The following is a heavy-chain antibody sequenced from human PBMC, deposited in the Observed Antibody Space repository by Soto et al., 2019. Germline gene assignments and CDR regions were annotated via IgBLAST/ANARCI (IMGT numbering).Heavy chain of an antibody. D-gene: IGHD1-26*01. CDR1: GFTFSSYA. Sequence: EVQLLESGGGLVQPGGSLRLSSAASGFTFSSYAMRWVRQAPVKGLEWVSAISGSGGSTYYADSVKGRFTISRDNSKNTRYLQMHSLRAEDTAVYYCARRGSGSYYDYWGQGTLVTVSS. CDR3: ARRGSGSYYDY. V-gene: IGHV3-23*01. J-gene: IGHJ4*02. CDR2: ISGSGGST.